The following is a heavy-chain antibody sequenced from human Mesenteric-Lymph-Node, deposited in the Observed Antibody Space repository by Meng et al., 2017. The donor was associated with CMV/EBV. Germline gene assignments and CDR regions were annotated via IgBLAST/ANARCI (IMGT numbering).Heavy chain of an antibody. V-gene: IGHV3-23*01. D-gene: IGHD2-8*02. Sequence: GESLKISCAASGFTFSSYAMSWVHQAPGKGLEWVSAISGSGGSTYYADSVKGRFTISRDNSKNTLYLQMNSLRAEDTAVYYCAKVRVASHWYYFDYWGQGTLVTVSS. CDR2: ISGSGGST. CDR1: GFTFSSYA. J-gene: IGHJ4*02. CDR3: AKVRVASHWYYFDY.